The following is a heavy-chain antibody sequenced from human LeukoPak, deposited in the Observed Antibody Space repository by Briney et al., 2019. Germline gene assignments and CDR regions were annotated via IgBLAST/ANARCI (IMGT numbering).Heavy chain of an antibody. J-gene: IGHJ4*02. CDR2: LFYRGNT. CDR3: ARVNGFPDYGAHFDY. Sequence: SETLSLTCTVSGDSISSSIYYWGWIRQSPGKGLEWIGSLFYRGNTYYNPSLKSQFTISVDTSKNQLSLKLSPVTAADTAVYCCARVNGFPDYGAHFDYWGQGTLVTVST. D-gene: IGHD4-17*01. V-gene: IGHV4-39*01. CDR1: GDSISSSIYY.